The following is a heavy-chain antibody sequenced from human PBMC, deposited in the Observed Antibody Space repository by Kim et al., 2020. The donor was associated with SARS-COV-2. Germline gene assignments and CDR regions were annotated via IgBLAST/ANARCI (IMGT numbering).Heavy chain of an antibody. CDR2: WYN. J-gene: IGHJ4*02. Sequence: WYNDDAVSVKSRITINPDTSKNQFSLQLNSVTPEDTAVYFCARDLGGLGYWGQGTLVTVSS. CDR3: ARDLGGLGY. V-gene: IGHV6-1*01.